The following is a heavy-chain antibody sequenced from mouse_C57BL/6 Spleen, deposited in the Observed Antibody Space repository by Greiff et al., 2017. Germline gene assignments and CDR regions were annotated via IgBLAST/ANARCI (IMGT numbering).Heavy chain of an antibody. J-gene: IGHJ1*03. CDR1: GYTFTSYW. V-gene: IGHV1-64*01. Sequence: QVQLQQPGAELVKPGASVKLSCKASGYTFTSYWMHWVKQRPGQGLEWIGMIHPNSGSTNYNEKFKSKATLTVDKSSSTAYMPLSSLTSEDSAVYYCARGSNYVYFDVWGTGTTVTVSS. CDR3: ARGSNYVYFDV. D-gene: IGHD2-5*01. CDR2: IHPNSGST.